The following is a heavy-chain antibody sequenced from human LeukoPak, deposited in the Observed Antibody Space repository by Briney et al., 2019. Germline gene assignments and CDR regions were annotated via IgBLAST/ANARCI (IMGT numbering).Heavy chain of an antibody. J-gene: IGHJ4*02. D-gene: IGHD3-22*01. CDR2: INPSGGST. CDR1: GYSFTSYY. Sequence: GESLKISCKGSGYSFTSYYMHWVRQAPGQGLEWMGIINPSGGSTSYAQKFQGRVTMTRDMSTSTVYMELSSLRSEDTAVYYCARATGSYDSSGRPMYYFDYWGQGTLVTVSS. CDR3: ARATGSYDSSGRPMYYFDY. V-gene: IGHV1-46*01.